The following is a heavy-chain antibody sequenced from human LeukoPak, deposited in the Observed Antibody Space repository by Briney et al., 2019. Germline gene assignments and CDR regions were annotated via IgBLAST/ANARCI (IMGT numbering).Heavy chain of an antibody. CDR3: AKALWGERGYYDSSGYYFAVQFDY. D-gene: IGHD3-22*01. J-gene: IGHJ4*02. Sequence: GGSLRLSCAASGFTFSSYAMHWVRQAPGKGLEWVAVISYDGSNKYYADSVKGRFTISRDNSKNTLYLQMNSLRAEDTAVYYCAKALWGERGYYDSSGYYFAVQFDYWGQGTLVTVSS. V-gene: IGHV3-30*04. CDR1: GFTFSSYA. CDR2: ISYDGSNK.